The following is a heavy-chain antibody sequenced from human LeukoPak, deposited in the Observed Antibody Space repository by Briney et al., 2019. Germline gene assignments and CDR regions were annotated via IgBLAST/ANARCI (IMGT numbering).Heavy chain of an antibody. V-gene: IGHV1-2*02. D-gene: IGHD6-19*01. Sequence: ASVKVSCKASGYTFTSYFIHWLRQAPGQGPEWMGWINPNSGGTNYAQNFQGRVTMTRDTSISTAYMELSRLRSDDTAVYYCARVYTAGWYFWWYWGQGTLVTVSS. J-gene: IGHJ4*02. CDR3: ARVYTAGWYFWWY. CDR1: GYTFTSYF. CDR2: INPNSGGT.